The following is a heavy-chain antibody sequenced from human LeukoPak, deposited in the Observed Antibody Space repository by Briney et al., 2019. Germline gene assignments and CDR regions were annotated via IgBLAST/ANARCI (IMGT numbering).Heavy chain of an antibody. Sequence: ASVKVSCKASGYTFTGYYMHWVRQAPGQGLEWMGWINPNSVGTNYAQKFQGRVTMTRDTSISTAYMELSRLRSDDTAVYYCARVKRGGAAGFDYWGQGTLVTVSS. CDR2: INPNSVGT. J-gene: IGHJ4*02. V-gene: IGHV1-2*02. CDR1: GYTFTGYY. D-gene: IGHD6-13*01. CDR3: ARVKRGGAAGFDY.